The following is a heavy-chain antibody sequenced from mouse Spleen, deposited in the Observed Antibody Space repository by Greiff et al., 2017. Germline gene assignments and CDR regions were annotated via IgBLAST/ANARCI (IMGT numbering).Heavy chain of an antibody. CDR3: ARSRDYGNHAMDY. V-gene: IGHV1-61*01. CDR2: IYPSDSET. J-gene: IGHJ4*01. CDR1: GYTFTSYW. D-gene: IGHD1-1*01. Sequence: QVQLQQPGAELVRPGSSVKLSCKASGYTFTSYWMDWVKQRPGQGLEWIGNIYPSDSETHYNQKFKDKATLTVDKSSSTAYMQLSSLTSEDSAVYYCARSRDYGNHAMDYWGQGTSVTVSS.